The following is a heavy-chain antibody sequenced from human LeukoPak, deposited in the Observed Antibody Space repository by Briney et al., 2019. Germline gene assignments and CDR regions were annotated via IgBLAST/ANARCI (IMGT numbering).Heavy chain of an antibody. Sequence: PGGSLRLSCAASGFTFNTYGMHWVRQAPGKGLEWVAFIRYDGRTKYYADSVKGRFTISRDNSKNTLYLQMNSLTVDDTAVYYCANRNWGLPFDYWGQGTLVTVSS. V-gene: IGHV3-30*02. D-gene: IGHD2-21*01. J-gene: IGHJ4*02. CDR1: GFTFNTYG. CDR2: IRYDGRTK. CDR3: ANRNWGLPFDY.